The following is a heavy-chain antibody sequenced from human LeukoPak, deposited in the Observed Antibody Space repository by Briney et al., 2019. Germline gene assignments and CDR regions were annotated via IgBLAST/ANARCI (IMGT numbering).Heavy chain of an antibody. CDR3: ARDAIVVVVAATLSWFDP. J-gene: IGHJ5*02. Sequence: GASVKVSCKASGYTFTSYGISWVRQAPGQGLEWMGWISAYNGNTNYAQKLQGRVTMTTDTSTSTAYMELRSLRSDDTAVYYCARDAIVVVVAATLSWFDPWGQRTLVTVSS. V-gene: IGHV1-18*01. CDR2: ISAYNGNT. D-gene: IGHD2-15*01. CDR1: GYTFTSYG.